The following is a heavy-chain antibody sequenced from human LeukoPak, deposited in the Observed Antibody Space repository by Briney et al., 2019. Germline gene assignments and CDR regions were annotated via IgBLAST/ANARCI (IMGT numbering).Heavy chain of an antibody. Sequence: PGGSLGLSCAASGFTFSDYYMSWIRQAPGKGPEWVSYISSSGSTIYYADSVKGRFTISRDNAKNSLYLQMDSLRAEDTAVYYCAKDRVTLGDYVDYWGQGTLVTVSS. J-gene: IGHJ4*02. CDR1: GFTFSDYY. CDR2: ISSSGSTI. CDR3: AKDRVTLGDYVDY. D-gene: IGHD5-18*01. V-gene: IGHV3-11*01.